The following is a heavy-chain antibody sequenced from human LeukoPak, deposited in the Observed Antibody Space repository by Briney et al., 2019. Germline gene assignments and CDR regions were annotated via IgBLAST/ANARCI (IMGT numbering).Heavy chain of an antibody. CDR1: GGTFSSYA. Sequence: SVKVSCKASGGTFSSYAISWVRQAPGQGLEWMGRIIPIFGTANYAQKFQGRVTITTDESTSTAYTELSSLRSEDTAVYYCARKGYCSGGSCYSDDAFDIWGQGTMVTVSS. D-gene: IGHD2-15*01. V-gene: IGHV1-69*05. CDR3: ARKGYCSGGSCYSDDAFDI. CDR2: IIPIFGTA. J-gene: IGHJ3*02.